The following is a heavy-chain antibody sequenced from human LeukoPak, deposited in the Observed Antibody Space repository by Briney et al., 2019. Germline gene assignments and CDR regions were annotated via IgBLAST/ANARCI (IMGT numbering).Heavy chain of an antibody. Sequence: SETLSLTCAVSGGSISTSNSYWGWIRRPPGKGLEWVGSIYYSGNTYYNPSLKSRVTMSVDTSKNQFSLRLSSVTAADTAVYYCARDRGDYGDYGRWFDPWGQGTLVTVSS. CDR3: ARDRGDYGDYGRWFDP. CDR1: GGSISTSNSY. J-gene: IGHJ5*02. D-gene: IGHD4-17*01. V-gene: IGHV4-39*07. CDR2: IYYSGNT.